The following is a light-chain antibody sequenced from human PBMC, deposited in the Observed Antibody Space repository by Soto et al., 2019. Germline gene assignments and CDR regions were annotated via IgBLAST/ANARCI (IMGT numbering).Light chain of an antibody. J-gene: IGKJ1*01. CDR2: GAS. CDR3: QQYNDWPLT. CDR1: QSVNSN. V-gene: IGKV3-15*01. Sequence: EIVLTQSPATLSVSPGDRATLSCRASQSVNSNLAWYHLKPGQAPRLLIYGASIRAAGIPARFTGSESGTEFTLSISSLQSEDFAVYYCQQYNDWPLTFGQGTKVDIK.